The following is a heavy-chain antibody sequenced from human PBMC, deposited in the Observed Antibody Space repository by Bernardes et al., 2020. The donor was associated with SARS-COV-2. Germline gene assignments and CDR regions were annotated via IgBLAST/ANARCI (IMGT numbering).Heavy chain of an antibody. CDR3: AKDRPEDY. V-gene: IGHV3-23*01. Sequence: GGSLRLSCAVSGFTFRSYDMSWVRQAPGTGLEWVSLISSSGGSTFYADSVKGRFTISRDSSKNTLYLQMNSLRAEDTAVYYCAKDRPEDYWGQGTLVTVSS. CDR2: ISSSGGST. J-gene: IGHJ4*02. CDR1: GFTFRSYD.